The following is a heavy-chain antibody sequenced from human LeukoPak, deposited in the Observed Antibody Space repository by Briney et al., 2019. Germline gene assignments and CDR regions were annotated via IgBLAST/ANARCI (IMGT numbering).Heavy chain of an antibody. CDR2: ISGSGGST. CDR1: GFSFSNAW. J-gene: IGHJ4*02. D-gene: IGHD2-15*01. CDR3: AKGPSGGRTTGNFDY. V-gene: IGHV3-23*01. Sequence: GGSLRLSCAASGFSFSNAWMSWVRQAPGKGLEWVSAISGSGGSTYYADSVKGRFTISRDNSKNTLYLQMNSLRAEDTAVYYCAKGPSGGRTTGNFDYWGQGTLVTVSS.